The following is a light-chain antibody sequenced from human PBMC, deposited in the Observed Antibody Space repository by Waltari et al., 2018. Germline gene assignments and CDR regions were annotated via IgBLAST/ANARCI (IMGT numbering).Light chain of an antibody. J-gene: IGKJ2*01. V-gene: IGKV3-20*01. Sequence: EIVLTQSPGTLSLSPGARATLSCRASQSVSSSYLAWYQQKPGHAPRLLLYGASSRATGIPDRFSGSGSGTDFTLTISRLEPEDFAVYYCQQYGSSPMYTFGQGTKLEIK. CDR2: GAS. CDR1: QSVSSSY. CDR3: QQYGSSPMYT.